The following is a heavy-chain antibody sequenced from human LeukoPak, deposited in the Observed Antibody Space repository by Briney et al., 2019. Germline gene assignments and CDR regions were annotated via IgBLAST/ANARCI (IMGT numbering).Heavy chain of an antibody. V-gene: IGHV3-21*04. CDR1: RFTFSSYS. Sequence: GGSLRLSCAASRFTFSSYSMNWVRQAPRKGLEWVSSISSSGSYIYYADSVKGRFTISRDNAKNSLYLQMNSLTAEDTAIYSCARPRLEYCSGGSCFDAFDIWGQGTMVTVSS. CDR3: ARPRLEYCSGGSCFDAFDI. CDR2: ISSSGSYI. D-gene: IGHD2-15*01. J-gene: IGHJ3*02.